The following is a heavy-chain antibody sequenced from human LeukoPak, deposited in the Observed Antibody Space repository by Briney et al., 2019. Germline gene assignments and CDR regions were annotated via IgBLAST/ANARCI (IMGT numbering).Heavy chain of an antibody. CDR2: MYYSGGT. Sequence: SETLSLTCTVSGVSINSYYWSWIRQPPGKGRVWLGHMYYSGGTNYNPSLKSRVTISVATSKNQFSLKLSSVTAAATAVYYCTRRCKDAYTLYCFDYWGQGTLVTVSS. J-gene: IGHJ4*02. V-gene: IGHV4-59*01. D-gene: IGHD5-24*01. CDR3: TRRCKDAYTLYCFDY. CDR1: GVSINSYY.